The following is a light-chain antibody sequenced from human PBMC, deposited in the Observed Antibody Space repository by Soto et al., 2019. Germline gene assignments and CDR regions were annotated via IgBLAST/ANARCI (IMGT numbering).Light chain of an antibody. CDR3: QQSYRTPSIT. CDR1: QSISSY. CDR2: AAS. Sequence: DIQMTQSPSSLSASLGDSVTIXXRASQSISSYLNWYHQKPGKAPKLXXYAASSLQSGVPSRFSGSGSGTDFTLTISSLQPEDFATYYCQQSYRTPSITFGQGTRLEIK. J-gene: IGKJ5*01. V-gene: IGKV1-39*01.